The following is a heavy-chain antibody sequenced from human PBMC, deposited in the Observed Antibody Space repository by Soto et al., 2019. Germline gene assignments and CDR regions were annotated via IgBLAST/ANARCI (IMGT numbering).Heavy chain of an antibody. J-gene: IGHJ6*02. V-gene: IGHV1-18*01. Sequence: ASVKVSCKASGYTFTSYGISWVRQAPGQELEWMGWISAYNGNTNYAQKLQGRVTMTTDTSTSTAYMELRSLRSEDTAVYYCATAEITIFGVVSQPGYYYYGMDVWGQGTTVTVSS. CDR1: GYTFTSYG. CDR3: ATAEITIFGVVSQPGYYYYGMDV. CDR2: ISAYNGNT. D-gene: IGHD3-3*01.